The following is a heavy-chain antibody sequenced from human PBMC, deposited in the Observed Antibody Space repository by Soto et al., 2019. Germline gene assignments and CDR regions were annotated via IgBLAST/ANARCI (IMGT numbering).Heavy chain of an antibody. CDR3: ARNVRYDSSGYYYYYYYGMDV. V-gene: IGHV3-30-3*01. D-gene: IGHD3-22*01. CDR1: GFTFSSYA. Sequence: QVQLVESGGGVVQPGRSLRLSCAASGFTFSSYAMHWVRQAPGKGLEWVAVISYDGSNKYYADSVKGRFTISRDNSKNKLYLQMNSLRAEDTAVYYCARNVRYDSSGYYYYYYYGMDVWGQGTTVTVSS. CDR2: ISYDGSNK. J-gene: IGHJ6*02.